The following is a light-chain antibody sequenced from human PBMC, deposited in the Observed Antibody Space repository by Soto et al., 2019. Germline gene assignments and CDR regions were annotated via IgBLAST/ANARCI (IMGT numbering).Light chain of an antibody. CDR2: DAS. CDR3: QHRRNWPPWM. Sequence: EIVLTQSPATLSLSPGVRATLSCRASQSVSSYLAWYQQKPGQDPRLLIYDASNRATGIPARFSGSGFGTEVKHTISSREAEHFPGYYGQHRRNWPPWMCGQRTKVEIQ. V-gene: IGKV3-11*01. J-gene: IGKJ1*01. CDR1: QSVSSY.